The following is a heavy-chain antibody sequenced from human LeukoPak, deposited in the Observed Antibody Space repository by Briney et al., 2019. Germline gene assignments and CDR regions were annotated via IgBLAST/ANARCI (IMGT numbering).Heavy chain of an antibody. CDR1: GFTFSSYA. Sequence: GGSLRLSCATSGFTFSSYAMSWVRQAPGKGLERVSGIGASGGSTYYADSVKGRFTISRDNSKNTLYLQMNSLRTEDTAVYYCAKAEGYDILTGLDYWGQGTLVTVSS. D-gene: IGHD3-9*01. V-gene: IGHV3-23*01. CDR3: AKAEGYDILTGLDY. CDR2: IGASGGST. J-gene: IGHJ4*02.